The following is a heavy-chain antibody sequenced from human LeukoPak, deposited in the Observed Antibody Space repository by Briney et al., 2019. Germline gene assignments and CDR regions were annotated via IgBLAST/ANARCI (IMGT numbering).Heavy chain of an antibody. Sequence: SQTLSLTCTVSGGSINSDNSYWSWIRQPAGKGLEWIGRIYANGSANYNRSLKSRVTISVDTSKNQFSLKLRSVTAADTAVYYCARGVHRLTRPTTVTTGLDVWGHGTMVTVSS. V-gene: IGHV4-61*02. J-gene: IGHJ3*01. CDR1: GGSINSDNSY. CDR3: ARGVHRLTRPTTVTTGLDV. CDR2: IYANGSA. D-gene: IGHD4-17*01.